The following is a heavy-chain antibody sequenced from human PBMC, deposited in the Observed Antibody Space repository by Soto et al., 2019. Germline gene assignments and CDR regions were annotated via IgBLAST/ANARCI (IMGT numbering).Heavy chain of an antibody. CDR3: ARASPSRWYVY. Sequence: QVQLQESGPGLVKPSGTLSLTCAVSGGSISSNDWWTWVRQPPGKGLEWIGEIYHTGSINYNPSLKSRVTMSVEKSKNQFSLKLSSVTAADTAVYYCARASPSRWYVYWGQGTLVTVSA. D-gene: IGHD6-13*01. J-gene: IGHJ4*02. V-gene: IGHV4-4*02. CDR2: IYHTGSI. CDR1: GGSISSNDW.